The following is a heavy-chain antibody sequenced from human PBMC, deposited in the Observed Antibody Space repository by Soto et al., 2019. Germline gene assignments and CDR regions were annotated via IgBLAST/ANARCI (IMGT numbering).Heavy chain of an antibody. V-gene: IGHV1-46*01. Sequence: QVQLVQSVAEVRSPGASVKVSCTASGDSFTNYFIHWVRQAPGQGLEWMSIINLSGDSTTSGQKFEGSVTMTRDAPTSTFFLELSTLSSEDTAVYYCARSAHPRKNYRGLDDWGQGTTVTYSS. CDR2: INLSGDST. D-gene: IGHD3-10*01. J-gene: IGHJ6*01. CDR1: GDSFTNYF. CDR3: ARSAHPRKNYRGLDD.